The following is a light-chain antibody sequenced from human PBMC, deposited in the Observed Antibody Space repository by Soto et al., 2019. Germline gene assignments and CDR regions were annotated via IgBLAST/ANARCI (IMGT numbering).Light chain of an antibody. CDR1: SSDVGGYNY. J-gene: IGLJ1*01. Sequence: QSALTQPASVSGSPGQSITISCTGTSSDVGGYNYVSWYQQHPGKAPKLMIYDVSNRPSGVSNRFSGPKSGNTASLTISGLQAEDEADYYCSSYTSSSTLEVFGTGTKFTVL. CDR2: DVS. CDR3: SSYTSSSTLEV. V-gene: IGLV2-14*01.